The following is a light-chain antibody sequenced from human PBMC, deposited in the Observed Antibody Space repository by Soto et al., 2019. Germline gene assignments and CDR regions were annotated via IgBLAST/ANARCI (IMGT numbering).Light chain of an antibody. CDR3: QQYGSSPWT. V-gene: IGKV3-20*01. J-gene: IGKJ1*01. CDR2: GAS. CDR1: QSVASTT. Sequence: EIVLTQSPGTLSLSPGEKPTPPSRPGQSVASTTLAGYQQKPGQAPRLLIYGASSRATGIPDRFSGSGSGTDFTLTISRLEPEDFAVYYCQQYGSSPWTFGQGTKVEIK.